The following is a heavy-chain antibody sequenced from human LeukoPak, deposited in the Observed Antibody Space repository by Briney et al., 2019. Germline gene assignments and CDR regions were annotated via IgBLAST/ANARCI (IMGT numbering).Heavy chain of an antibody. V-gene: IGHV1-46*01. J-gene: IGHJ4*02. CDR1: GYTFTSYY. CDR3: ARGTGGDTAMVSPLDY. Sequence: VASVKVSCKASGYTFTSYYMHWVRQAPGQGLEWMGIINPSGGSTSYAQKFQGRVTMTRDMSTSTVYMELSSLRSEDTAVYYCARGTGGDTAMVSPLDYWGQGTLVTVSS. D-gene: IGHD5-18*01. CDR2: INPSGGST.